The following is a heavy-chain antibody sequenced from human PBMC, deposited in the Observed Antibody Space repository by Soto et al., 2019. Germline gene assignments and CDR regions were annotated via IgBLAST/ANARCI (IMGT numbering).Heavy chain of an antibody. V-gene: IGHV3-23*01. CDR2: ISDSGGSGGT. J-gene: IGHJ3*01. D-gene: IGHD2-21*02. CDR3: AKEVSVTDAFDV. CDR1: GFTFSSYA. Sequence: EVQLLESGGGWGQPGGSLRLSCAASGFTFSSYAMTWVRQAPGRGRQWVSSISDSGGSGGTFYPDSVKGRFTISRDNYKNTLYLQMNSLRVEDTAVYYCAKEVSVTDAFDVWGQGTMVTVSS.